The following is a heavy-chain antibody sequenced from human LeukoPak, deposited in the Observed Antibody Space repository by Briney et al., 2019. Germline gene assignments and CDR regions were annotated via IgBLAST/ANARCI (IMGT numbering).Heavy chain of an antibody. D-gene: IGHD3-9*01. CDR2: INPNSGGT. CDR3: ARGDILTDYYFDY. CDR1: GYTFTGYY. J-gene: IGHJ4*02. Sequence: ASVKVSCKASGYTFTGYYMHWVRQAPGQGLEWMGWINPNSGGTNYAQKFRGGVTMTRDTSISTAYMELSRLRSDDTAVYYCARGDILTDYYFDYWGQGTLVTVSS. V-gene: IGHV1-2*02.